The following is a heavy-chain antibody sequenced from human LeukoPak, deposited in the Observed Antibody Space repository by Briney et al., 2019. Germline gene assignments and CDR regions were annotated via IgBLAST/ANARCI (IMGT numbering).Heavy chain of an antibody. Sequence: PGGSLRLSCAASGFTFSSHWMHWVRQAPGKGLEWVSYISSSSSTIYYADSVKGRFTISRDNAKNSLYLQMNSLRAEDTAVYYCASGSYYYDSSGYYSHYWGQGTLVTVSS. CDR2: ISSSSSTI. J-gene: IGHJ4*02. CDR1: GFTFSSHW. V-gene: IGHV3-48*01. D-gene: IGHD3-22*01. CDR3: ASGSYYYDSSGYYSHY.